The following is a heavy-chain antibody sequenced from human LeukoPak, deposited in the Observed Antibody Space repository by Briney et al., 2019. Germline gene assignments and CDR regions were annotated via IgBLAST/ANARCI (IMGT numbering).Heavy chain of an antibody. V-gene: IGHV4-59*01. Sequence: SETLSLTCTVSGGSLSSYYWSWLRQPPGKGLEWIGYIYYSGSTNYNPSLKSRVTISVDTSKNQFSLKLSSVTAADTAVYYCARRGGYSYGFDYWGQGTLVTVSS. CDR2: IYYSGST. CDR1: GGSLSSYY. D-gene: IGHD5-18*01. J-gene: IGHJ4*02. CDR3: ARRGGYSYGFDY.